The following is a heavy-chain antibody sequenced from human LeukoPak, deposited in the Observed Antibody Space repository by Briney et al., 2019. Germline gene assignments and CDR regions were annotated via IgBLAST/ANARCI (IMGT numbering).Heavy chain of an antibody. D-gene: IGHD4-17*01. Sequence: PGGSLRLSCAASGFTFDDYAMHWVRQAPGRGLEWVSGISWNSGSMGYADSVKGRFTISRDNAKNSLYLQLNSVRPEDTALYYCARVRGYGDYAVFDYWGQGILVTVSS. CDR3: ARVRGYGDYAVFDY. CDR1: GFTFDDYA. CDR2: ISWNSGSM. V-gene: IGHV3-9*01. J-gene: IGHJ4*02.